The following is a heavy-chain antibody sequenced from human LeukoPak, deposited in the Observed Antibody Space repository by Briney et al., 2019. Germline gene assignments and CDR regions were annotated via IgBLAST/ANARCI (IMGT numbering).Heavy chain of an antibody. Sequence: GGSLRLSCAASGFTFDDYAMHWVRQAPGKGLEWVSGISWNSGSIGYADSVKGRFTISRDNAKNSLYLQMNSLRAEDTALYYCKKEKGETYYYNSSAGGGLFNIGGKG. CDR1: GFTFDDYA. J-gene: IGHJ6*03. V-gene: IGHV3-9*01. CDR3: KKEKGETYYYNSSAGGGLFNI. CDR2: ISWNSGSI. D-gene: IGHD3-22*01.